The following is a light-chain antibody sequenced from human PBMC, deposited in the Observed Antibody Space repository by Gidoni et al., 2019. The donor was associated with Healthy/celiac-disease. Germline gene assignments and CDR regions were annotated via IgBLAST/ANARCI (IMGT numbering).Light chain of an antibody. J-gene: IGKJ3*01. CDR2: GAS. Sequence: GTLSCRARQSVSSSYLAWYQQKPGQAPRLLIYGASSRATGIPDRFSGSGSGTDFTLTISRLEPEDFAVYYCQQYGSSPRGITFGPGTKVDIK. V-gene: IGKV3-20*01. CDR3: QQYGSSPRGIT. CDR1: QSVSSSY.